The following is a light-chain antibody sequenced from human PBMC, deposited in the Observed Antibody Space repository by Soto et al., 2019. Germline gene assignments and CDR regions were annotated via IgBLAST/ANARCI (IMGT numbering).Light chain of an antibody. CDR3: QHYNNWPPYT. CDR1: QSVNSD. CDR2: DAS. V-gene: IGKV3-15*01. Sequence: EIGMTQSPATLSLSPGERATLSCRASQSVNSDLAWYQQKPGQAPRPLIYDASTRAAGVPARITGSGSETEFTLTISSLQSEDYAVYYCQHYNNWPPYTFGQGTKLEIK. J-gene: IGKJ2*01.